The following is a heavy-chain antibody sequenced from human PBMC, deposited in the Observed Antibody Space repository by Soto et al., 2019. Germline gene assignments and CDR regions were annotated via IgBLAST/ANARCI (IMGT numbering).Heavy chain of an antibody. Sequence: SQTLSLTCVISGDSVASNRATGNCVRQSPSRGLEWLGRTYYRSKWKNDYALSVNSRITINPDTSKNQLSLQLSSVTPDDTAIYYCVRGVDSSFDYWGQGTLVTVSS. D-gene: IGHD6-13*01. CDR3: VRGVDSSFDY. CDR1: GDSVASNRAT. V-gene: IGHV6-1*01. CDR2: TYYRSKWKN. J-gene: IGHJ4*02.